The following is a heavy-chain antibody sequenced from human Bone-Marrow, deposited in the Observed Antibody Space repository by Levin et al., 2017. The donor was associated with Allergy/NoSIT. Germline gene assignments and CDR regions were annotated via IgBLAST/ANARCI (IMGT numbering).Heavy chain of an antibody. Sequence: PSETLSLTCAVYGESLSGYYWSWIRQPPGKGLEWIAEVHHGGGTNHNPSLESRVTMSVDTSKNQFSLKLSSVTAADTAVYYCARGGSPSDRIWGSYRYTGGRYMDVWGKGTTVTVSS. J-gene: IGHJ6*03. D-gene: IGHD3-16*02. CDR3: ARGGSPSDRIWGSYRYTGGRYMDV. V-gene: IGHV4-34*01. CDR1: GESLSGYY. CDR2: VHHGGGT.